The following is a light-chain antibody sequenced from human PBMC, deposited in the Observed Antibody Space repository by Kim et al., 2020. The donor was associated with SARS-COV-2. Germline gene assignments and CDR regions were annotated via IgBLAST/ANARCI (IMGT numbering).Light chain of an antibody. Sequence: EIVLTQSPATLSMSPGKRATLSCRASQSVSSYLAWYQQKPGQAPRLLIYDASNRATGIPARFSGSGSGTDFTLTISSLEPEDFAVYYCQQRSDWPPTFGQGTKLEI. CDR1: QSVSSY. CDR2: DAS. J-gene: IGKJ1*01. CDR3: QQRSDWPPT. V-gene: IGKV3-11*01.